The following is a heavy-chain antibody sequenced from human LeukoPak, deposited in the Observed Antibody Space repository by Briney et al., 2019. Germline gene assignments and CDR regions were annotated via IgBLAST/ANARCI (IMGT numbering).Heavy chain of an antibody. J-gene: IGHJ5*02. CDR2: ISGSGGST. Sequence: SGGSLRLSCAASGLTFSSYGMTWVRQAPGKGLEWVSAISGSGGSTYYADSMKGRFTISRDNSKNTLFLQMNSLRAEDTAVYYCAKDVGGSYLDHWGQGTLVTVSS. CDR1: GLTFSSYG. V-gene: IGHV3-23*01. CDR3: AKDVGGSYLDH. D-gene: IGHD1-26*01.